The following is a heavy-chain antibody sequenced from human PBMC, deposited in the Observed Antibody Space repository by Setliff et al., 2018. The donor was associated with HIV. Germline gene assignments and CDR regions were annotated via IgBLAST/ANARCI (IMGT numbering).Heavy chain of an antibody. J-gene: IGHJ5*02. V-gene: IGHV1-3*01. D-gene: IGHD3-3*01. CDR1: GYTFTSYA. Sequence: ASVKVSCKASGYTFTSYAIHWVRQAPGQRLEWMGWINPGNGNTKYSQKFQGRVTITRDTSASTAYMELSSLRSEDTTVYYCARDRTIFGVGLYNWFDPWGQGTLVTVSS. CDR3: ARDRTIFGVGLYNWFDP. CDR2: INPGNGNT.